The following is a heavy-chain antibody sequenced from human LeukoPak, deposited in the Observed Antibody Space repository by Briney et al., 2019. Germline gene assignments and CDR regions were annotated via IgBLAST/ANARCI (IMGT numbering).Heavy chain of an antibody. CDR1: GYTFTGYY. Sequence: GASVKVSCKASGYTFTGYYMHWVRQAPGQGLEWMGWINPNSGGTNYAQKLQGRVTMTTDTSASTAYMELRSLRSDDTAVYYCARDQRYCSGGSCKPGFDYWGQGTLVTVSS. D-gene: IGHD2-15*01. V-gene: IGHV1-2*02. CDR3: ARDQRYCSGGSCKPGFDY. J-gene: IGHJ4*02. CDR2: INPNSGGT.